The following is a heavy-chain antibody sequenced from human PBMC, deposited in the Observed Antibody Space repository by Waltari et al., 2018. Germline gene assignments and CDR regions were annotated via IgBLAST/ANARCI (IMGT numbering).Heavy chain of an antibody. D-gene: IGHD1-1*01. V-gene: IGHV3-48*03. CDR1: GFPLRSYE. CDR2: ISSSGSTI. J-gene: IGHJ4*02. Sequence: EVQLVESGGGLGQPGGSLRLSCAAHGFPLRSYEVTWVRQAPGKGLEWVSYISSSGSTIYYADSVKGRFTISRDNAKNSLYLQINSLRAEDTAVYYCARGQTGETDYWGQGTLVTVSS. CDR3: ARGQTGETDY.